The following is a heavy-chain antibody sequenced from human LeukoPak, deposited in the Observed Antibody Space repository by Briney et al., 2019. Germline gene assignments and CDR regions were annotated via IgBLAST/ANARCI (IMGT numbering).Heavy chain of an antibody. Sequence: ASVKVSRKASGYTFTSYGISWVRQAPGQGLEWMGWISAYNGNTNYAQKFQGRVTMTRDMSTSTVYMELSSLRSEDTAVYYCARAGGSVDTDQFDYWGQGTLVTVSS. CDR1: GYTFTSYG. J-gene: IGHJ4*02. CDR2: ISAYNGNT. CDR3: ARAGGSVDTDQFDY. V-gene: IGHV1-18*01. D-gene: IGHD5-18*01.